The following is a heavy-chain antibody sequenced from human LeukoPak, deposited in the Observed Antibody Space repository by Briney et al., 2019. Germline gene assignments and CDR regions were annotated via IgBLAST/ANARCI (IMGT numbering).Heavy chain of an antibody. CDR2: ISGSGGST. D-gene: IGHD3-16*01. J-gene: IGHJ1*01. V-gene: IGHV3-23*01. Sequence: PGGSLRLSCAASGFTFSSYAMSWVRQAPGKGLEWVSAISGSGGSTYYADSVKGRFTISRDNSKNTLYLQMNSLRAEGTAVYYCAKGTVGLRLYFQHWGQGTLVTVSS. CDR3: AKGTVGLRLYFQH. CDR1: GFTFSSYA.